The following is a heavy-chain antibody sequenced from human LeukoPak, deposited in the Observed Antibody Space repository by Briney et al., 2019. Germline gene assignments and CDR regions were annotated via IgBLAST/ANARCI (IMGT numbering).Heavy chain of an antibody. Sequence: GGSLRLSCAASGFTFSSYSMTWVRQAPGKGLEWVSSISSSSSYIYYVDSVKGRFTISRDNAKSSLYLQMNRLRAEDTAFYYCGRGSSTVSGFDYWGQGTLVTVSS. CDR1: GFTFSSYS. V-gene: IGHV3-21*01. J-gene: IGHJ4*02. D-gene: IGHD3-10*01. CDR3: GRGSSTVSGFDY. CDR2: ISSSSSYI.